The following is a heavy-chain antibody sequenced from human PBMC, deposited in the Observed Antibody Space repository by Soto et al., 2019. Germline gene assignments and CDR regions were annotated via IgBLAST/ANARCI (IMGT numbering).Heavy chain of an antibody. J-gene: IGHJ6*02. CDR3: ARGLYSGYDYRPMAEGLYYYGMDV. Sequence: SVKVSCKASGGTFSSYAISWVRQAPGQGLEWMGGIIPIFGTANYAQKFQGRVTITADKSTSTAYMELSSLRSEDTAVYCCARGLYSGYDYRPMAEGLYYYGMDVWGQGTTVTVSS. CDR2: IIPIFGTA. V-gene: IGHV1-69*06. CDR1: GGTFSSYA. D-gene: IGHD5-12*01.